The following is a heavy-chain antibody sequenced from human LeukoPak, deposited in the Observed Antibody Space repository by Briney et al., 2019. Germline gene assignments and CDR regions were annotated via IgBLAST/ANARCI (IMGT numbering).Heavy chain of an antibody. J-gene: IGHJ3*02. CDR2: IIPILGIS. V-gene: IGHV1-69*02. CDR1: GGTFSSYT. CDR3: ARAFEGERWLQLGAFDI. Sequence: SVKVSCKASGGTFSSYTISWVRQAPGQGLEWMGRIIPILGISNYAQTFQGTVTLTADQSTSTAYMELSSLRSEDTAVYYCARAFEGERWLQLGAFDIWGQGTMVTVSS. D-gene: IGHD5-24*01.